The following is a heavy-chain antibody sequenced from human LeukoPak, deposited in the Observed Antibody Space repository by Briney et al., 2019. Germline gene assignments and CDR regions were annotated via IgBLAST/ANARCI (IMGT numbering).Heavy chain of an antibody. V-gene: IGHV4-39*07. CDR1: GGSISGSSYY. J-gene: IGHJ3*02. Sequence: SETLSLTCTVSGGSISGSSYYWGWIRQPPGKGLEWIGSIYYSGSTYYNPSLKSRVTISVDTSKNQFSLKLSSVTAADTAVYYCARVVVVPAADDAFDIWGQGTMVTVSS. CDR3: ARVVVVPAADDAFDI. D-gene: IGHD2-2*01. CDR2: IYYSGST.